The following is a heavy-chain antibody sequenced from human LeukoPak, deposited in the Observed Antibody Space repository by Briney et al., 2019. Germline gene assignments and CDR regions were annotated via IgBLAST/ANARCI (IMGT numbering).Heavy chain of an antibody. Sequence: SETLSLTCTVSGGSISSYYWSWIRQPPGKGLEWIGEINHSGSTNYNPSLKSRVTILVDTSKNQFSLKLSSVTAADTAVYYCARFGYYGSGSYLPFDYWGQGTLVTVSS. D-gene: IGHD3-10*01. V-gene: IGHV4-34*01. CDR2: INHSGST. J-gene: IGHJ4*02. CDR3: ARFGYYGSGSYLPFDY. CDR1: GGSISSYY.